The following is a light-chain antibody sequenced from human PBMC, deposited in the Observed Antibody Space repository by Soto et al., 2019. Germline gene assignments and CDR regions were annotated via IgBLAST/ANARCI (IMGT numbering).Light chain of an antibody. CDR3: SSYTSSSTYV. CDR1: SSDVGGYNF. J-gene: IGLJ1*01. Sequence: LTQPAPVSGSPGQSITISCTGTSSDVGGYNFVSWYQQFPGKAPKLMIYDVSNRPSGVSNRFSGSKSGNTASLTISGLQAEDESDYYCSSYTSSSTYVFGAGTKVTVL. CDR2: DVS. V-gene: IGLV2-14*01.